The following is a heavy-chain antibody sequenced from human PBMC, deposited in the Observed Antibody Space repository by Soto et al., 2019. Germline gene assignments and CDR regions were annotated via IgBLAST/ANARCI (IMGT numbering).Heavy chain of an antibody. Sequence: PGESLKISCAASGFTFSSYGMHWVRQAPGKGLERVAVISYDGSNKYYADSVKGRFTISRDNSKNTLDLQMNSLRAEDTAVYYCANFPYYDFWSGYSNYPTFDYWGQGTLVTVSS. V-gene: IGHV3-30*18. CDR3: ANFPYYDFWSGYSNYPTFDY. CDR1: GFTFSSYG. D-gene: IGHD3-3*01. J-gene: IGHJ4*02. CDR2: ISYDGSNK.